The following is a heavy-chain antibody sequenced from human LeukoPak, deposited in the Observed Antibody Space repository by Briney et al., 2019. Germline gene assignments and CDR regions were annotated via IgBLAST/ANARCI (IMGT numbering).Heavy chain of an antibody. Sequence: GGSLRLSCAASGFTFSSYEMNWVRQAPGKGLEWVSYISSSGSTIYYADSVKGRFTISRDNAKNSMYLQMNSLRAEDTAVYYCARDGYGGNSGPYNWFDPWGQGTLVTVSS. CDR2: ISSSGSTI. V-gene: IGHV3-48*03. J-gene: IGHJ5*02. CDR1: GFTFSSYE. CDR3: ARDGYGGNSGPYNWFDP. D-gene: IGHD4-23*01.